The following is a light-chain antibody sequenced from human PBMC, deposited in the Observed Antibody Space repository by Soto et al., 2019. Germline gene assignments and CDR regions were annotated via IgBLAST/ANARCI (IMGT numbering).Light chain of an antibody. CDR2: AAS. CDR3: QQANSVPRT. Sequence: DGQMTQSTSSVSASVGDRVTITCRASQGISSWLAWYQLKQGKAPKLLIYAASSLQSGVPSRFSGSGSGTDFTLTISSLQPEDFATYYCQQANSVPRTFGQGTKVEIK. V-gene: IGKV1-12*01. J-gene: IGKJ1*01. CDR1: QGISSW.